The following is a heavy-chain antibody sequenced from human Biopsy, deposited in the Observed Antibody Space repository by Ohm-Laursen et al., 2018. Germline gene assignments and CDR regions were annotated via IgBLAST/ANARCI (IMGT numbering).Heavy chain of an antibody. Sequence: SETLSLTCTVSGDSVSSGSFYWTWIRQPPGQGLEYIGYIYDRGSIANYNPSLESRVTMSVDMPKNQFSLKLSSVTAADTATYYCARGMRSSGWPYFDSWGQGTLVTVSS. CDR2: IYDRGSIA. CDR1: GDSVSSGSFY. J-gene: IGHJ4*02. V-gene: IGHV4-61*01. CDR3: ARGMRSSGWPYFDS. D-gene: IGHD6-19*01.